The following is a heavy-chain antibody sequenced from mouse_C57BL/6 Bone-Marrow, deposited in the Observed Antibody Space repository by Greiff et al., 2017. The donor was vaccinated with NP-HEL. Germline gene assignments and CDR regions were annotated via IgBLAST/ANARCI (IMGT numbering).Heavy chain of an antibody. V-gene: IGHV5-17*01. Sequence: EVHLVESGGGLVKPGGSLKLSCAASGFTFSDYGMHWVRQAPEKGLEWVAYISSGSSTIYYADTVKGRFTISRDNAKNTLFLQMTSLRSEDTAMYYCARLRGYLYAMDYWGQGTSVTVSS. CDR2: ISSGSSTI. CDR1: GFTFSDYG. D-gene: IGHD3-1*01. J-gene: IGHJ4*01. CDR3: ARLRGYLYAMDY.